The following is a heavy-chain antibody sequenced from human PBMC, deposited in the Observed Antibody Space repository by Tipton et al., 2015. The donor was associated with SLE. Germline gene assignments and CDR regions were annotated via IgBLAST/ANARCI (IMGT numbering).Heavy chain of an antibody. J-gene: IGHJ6*02. CDR3: ARHGMVNYYYYGMDV. V-gene: IGHV4-59*08. CDR1: GASVSGFC. CDR2: VCNSVST. Sequence: TLSLTCTVSGASVSGFCWNWIRQSPGKGLEWIACVCNSVSTNYDPSLKSRGTISVDTSKSQFSLKLRSVTAADTAVYYCARHGMVNYYYYGMDVWGQGTTVTVSS. D-gene: IGHD4-23*01.